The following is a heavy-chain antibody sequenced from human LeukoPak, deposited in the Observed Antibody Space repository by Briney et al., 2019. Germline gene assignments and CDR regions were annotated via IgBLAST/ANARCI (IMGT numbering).Heavy chain of an antibody. CDR1: SGSFSGYY. D-gene: IGHD6-19*01. V-gene: IGHV4-34*01. CDR2: VTDTGNR. CDR3: ARGRGYRSGCGHFYYSIDV. J-gene: IGHJ6*03. Sequence: SETLSLTCAVYSGSFSGYYWTWIRQPPGKGLEWIGEVTDTGNRNYNPSLRSRVNILVDTAKNQFSLKVSSVTAADTSIFYCARGRGYRSGCGHFYYSIDVWGQGTTVTVSS.